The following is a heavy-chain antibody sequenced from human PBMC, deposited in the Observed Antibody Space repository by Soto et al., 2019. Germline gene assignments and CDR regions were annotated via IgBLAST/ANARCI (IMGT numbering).Heavy chain of an antibody. Sequence: QVQLVQSWAEVKQQGSAVKVSCKASGGTFSSYAISWVRQAPGQGLEWMGGIIPIYGTANYAQKFQGRVTITADNSRSTADMELSSLRSEDTAVYYCARTRGDCISTSCYTGWNYYGMDVWGQGTTVTVSS. D-gene: IGHD2-2*02. CDR1: GGTFSSYA. V-gene: IGHV1-69*06. CDR2: IIPIYGTA. J-gene: IGHJ6*02. CDR3: ARTRGDCISTSCYTGWNYYGMDV.